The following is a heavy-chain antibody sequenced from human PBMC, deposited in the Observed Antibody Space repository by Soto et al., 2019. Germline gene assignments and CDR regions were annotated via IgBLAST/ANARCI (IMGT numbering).Heavy chain of an antibody. CDR3: ASPKIAFYNWFDP. V-gene: IGHV4-39*01. CDR2: IYYSGST. CDR1: GGSISSSSYY. J-gene: IGHJ5*02. Sequence: QLQLQESGPGLVKPSETLSLTCTVSGGSISSSSYYWGWIRQPPGKGLEWIGSIYYSGSTYYNPPLKSRVTTSVDTCKNQFSLKRSSVTAAYTAVYYCASPKIAFYNWFDPWGQGTLVTVSS. D-gene: IGHD3-3*02.